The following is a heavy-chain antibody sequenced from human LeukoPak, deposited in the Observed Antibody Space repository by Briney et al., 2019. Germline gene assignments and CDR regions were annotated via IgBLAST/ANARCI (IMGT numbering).Heavy chain of an antibody. CDR3: VRVKKILPECEI. CDR2: INSATGMNPNSGGT. J-gene: IGHJ4*02. D-gene: IGHD2-21*01. CDR1: GYRFIDFK. Sequence: ASVKVSCKASGYRFIDFKIHWVRQAPGQGIEWMGWINSATGMNPNSGGTYYAKKFRGRVTMTTDTSISTIYLDMKSLTIDDTTVYFCVRVKKILPECEIWGQGTLLTVSS. V-gene: IGHV1-2*02.